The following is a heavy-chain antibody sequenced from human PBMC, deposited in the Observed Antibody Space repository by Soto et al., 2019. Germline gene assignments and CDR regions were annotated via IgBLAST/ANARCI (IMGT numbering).Heavy chain of an antibody. V-gene: IGHV3-74*01. J-gene: IGHJ5*02. CDR1: GFTFSSYW. D-gene: IGHD2-21*01. Sequence: LSLTCAASGFTFSSYWMHWVRQAPGKGLVWVSRINSDGSSTSYADSVKGRFTISRDNAKNTLYLQMNSLRAEDTAVYYCARGVRAVLWFDPWGQGTLVTVSS. CDR2: INSDGSST. CDR3: ARGVRAVLWFDP.